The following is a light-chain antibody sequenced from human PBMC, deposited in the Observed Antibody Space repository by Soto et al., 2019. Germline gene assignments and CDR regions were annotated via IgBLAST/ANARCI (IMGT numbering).Light chain of an antibody. Sequence: AIRLTQSPSSFSASTGDRVTIACRASQGISNHLAWYQQKPGKAPKLLMYAASILQSGVPSRFSGSGSGTDFTLTISCLQSEDFATYYCQQYYSYPWTFGQGTKVEVK. CDR2: AAS. CDR3: QQYYSYPWT. CDR1: QGISNH. J-gene: IGKJ1*01. V-gene: IGKV1-8*01.